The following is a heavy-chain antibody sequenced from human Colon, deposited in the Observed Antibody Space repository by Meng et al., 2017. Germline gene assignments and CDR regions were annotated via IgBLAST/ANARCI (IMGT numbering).Heavy chain of an antibody. V-gene: IGHV3-23*01. CDR1: GFTFSSYA. CDR3: AKDGWFGELLSPYYFDY. CDR2: ISGSGGST. J-gene: IGHJ4*02. D-gene: IGHD3-10*01. Sequence: GGSLKLSCAASGFTFSSYAMSWVRQAPGKGLEWVSAISGSGGSTYYADSVKGRFTISRDNSKNTLYLQMNSLRAEDTAVYYCAKDGWFGELLSPYYFDYWGQGTLVTGSS.